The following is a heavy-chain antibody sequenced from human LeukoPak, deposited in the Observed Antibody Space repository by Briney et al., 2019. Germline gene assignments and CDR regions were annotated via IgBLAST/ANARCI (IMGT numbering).Heavy chain of an antibody. J-gene: IGHJ5*02. CDR1: GGSLSGYS. Sequence: PSETLSLTCAIYGGSLSGYSWTGIRQPPGKALEWIGGINYSGSTNYNASLTRRVTISADTSQNQFSLRLNSVTAADTAVYYCARVYVTVVRGSWFDPWGQGTLVTVSS. CDR2: INYSGST. CDR3: ARVYVTVVRGSWFDP. D-gene: IGHD3-10*01. V-gene: IGHV4-34*01.